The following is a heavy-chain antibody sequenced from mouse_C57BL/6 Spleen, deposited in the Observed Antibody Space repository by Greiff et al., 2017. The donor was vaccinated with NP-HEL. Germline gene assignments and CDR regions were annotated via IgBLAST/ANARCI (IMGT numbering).Heavy chain of an antibody. CDR1: GYTFTDYN. CDR2: INPNNGGT. J-gene: IGHJ2*01. Sequence: EVQLQQSGPELVKPGASVKIPCKASGYTFTDYNMDWVKQSHGKSLEWIGDINPNNGGTIYNQKFKGKATLTVDKSSSTAYMELRSLTAEDTAVYYGARRSSPNYGIDYWGQGTTLTVSS. CDR3: ARRSSPNYGIDY. D-gene: IGHD1-1*01. V-gene: IGHV1-18*01.